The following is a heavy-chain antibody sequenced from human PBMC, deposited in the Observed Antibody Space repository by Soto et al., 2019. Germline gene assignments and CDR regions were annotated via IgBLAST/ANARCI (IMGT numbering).Heavy chain of an antibody. D-gene: IGHD3-22*01. CDR1: GFTFTSSA. V-gene: IGHV1-58*01. Sequence: VTVSRKAPGFTFTSSAVPGERQARGQRLEWVGWIVVGSGNTNYAQKFQERVTITRDMSTSTAYMELSSLRSEDTAVYYCAADSSGVTMNHWGQGTLVTVSS. CDR3: AADSSGVTMNH. CDR2: IVVGSGNT. J-gene: IGHJ5*02.